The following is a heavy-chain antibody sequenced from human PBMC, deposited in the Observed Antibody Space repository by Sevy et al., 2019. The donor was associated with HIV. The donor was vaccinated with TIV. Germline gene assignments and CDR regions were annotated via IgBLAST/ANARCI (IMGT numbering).Heavy chain of an antibody. CDR1: GFTFSSYG. CDR2: IWYDGSNK. J-gene: IGHJ6*02. D-gene: IGHD1-7*01. CDR3: AREGRITGTTTFEGHYYYYGMDV. Sequence: GGSLRLSCAASGFTFSSYGMHWVRQAPGKGLEGVAVIWYDGSNKYYADSVKGRFTISRDNSKNTLYLQMNSLRAEDTAVYYCAREGRITGTTTFEGHYYYYGMDVWGQGTTVTVSS. V-gene: IGHV3-33*01.